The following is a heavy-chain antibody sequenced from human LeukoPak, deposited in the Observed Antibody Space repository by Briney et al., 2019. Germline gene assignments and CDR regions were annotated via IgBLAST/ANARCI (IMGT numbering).Heavy chain of an antibody. D-gene: IGHD1-26*01. V-gene: IGHV4-34*01. Sequence: SSETLSLTCAVYGGSFSGYYWSWIRQPPGKGLEWIGEINHSGSTNYNPSLKSRVTISVDTSKNQFSLKLSSVTAADTAVYYCARRYSGSYSHYFDYWGQGTLVTVSS. CDR2: INHSGST. CDR1: GGSFSGYY. J-gene: IGHJ4*02. CDR3: ARRYSGSYSHYFDY.